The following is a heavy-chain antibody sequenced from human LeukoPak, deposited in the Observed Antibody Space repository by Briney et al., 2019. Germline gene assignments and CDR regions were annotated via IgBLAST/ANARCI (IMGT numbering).Heavy chain of an antibody. D-gene: IGHD3-10*01. CDR2: VYYSGTT. V-gene: IGHV4-59*01. Sequence: PSETLSLTCTVSGDSISSYYWSWLRQPPGKGLQWIGFVYYSGTTNSNPSLKSRVTMSVDMSKNQFSLKLSSVTAADTAVYYCARILSGHYDTSGNYYSPNWFDPWGQGTLVTVSS. CDR1: GDSISSYY. CDR3: ARILSGHYDTSGNYYSPNWFDP. J-gene: IGHJ5*02.